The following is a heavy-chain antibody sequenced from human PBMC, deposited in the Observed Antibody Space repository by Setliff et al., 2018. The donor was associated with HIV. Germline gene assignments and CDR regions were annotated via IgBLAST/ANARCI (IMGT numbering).Heavy chain of an antibody. CDR3: AREGYAFDI. CDR2: IDWDDDK. D-gene: IGHD1-1*01. J-gene: IGHJ3*02. CDR1: GFSLSTSGMR. V-gene: IGHV2-70*04. Sequence: ASGPTLVNPTPTLTVTCTFSGFSLSTSGMRVSWIRQPTGKALEWLARIDWDDDKFYSTSLKTRLTISKDTSKNQVVLTMTNMDPVDTATYYCAREGYAFDIWGQGTMVTVSS.